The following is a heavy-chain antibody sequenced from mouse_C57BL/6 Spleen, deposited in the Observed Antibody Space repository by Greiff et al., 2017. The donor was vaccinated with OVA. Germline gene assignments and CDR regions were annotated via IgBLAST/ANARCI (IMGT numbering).Heavy chain of an antibody. CDR3: ARQGVTPTDY. J-gene: IGHJ2*01. Sequence: EVKLMESGGDLVKPGGSLKLSCAASGFTFSSYGMSWVRQTPDKRLEWVATISSGGSYTYYPDSVKGRFTISRDNAKNTLYLQMSSLKSEDTAMYYCARQGVTPTDYWGQGTTLTVSS. V-gene: IGHV5-6*01. CDR2: ISSGGSYT. D-gene: IGHD2-2*01. CDR1: GFTFSSYG.